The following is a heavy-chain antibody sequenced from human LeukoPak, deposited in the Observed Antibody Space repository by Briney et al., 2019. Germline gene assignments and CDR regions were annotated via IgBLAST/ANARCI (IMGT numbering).Heavy chain of an antibody. J-gene: IGHJ4*02. Sequence: GGSLRLSCAASGFTFSSYAMTWVRQAPGKGLEWVSAISGSGGNTYYADSAKGRFTISRDNSKNTLCLQMNSLRAEDTALYYCAKVADMTIRNGWDYWGQGTLVTVSS. D-gene: IGHD5-24*01. V-gene: IGHV3-23*01. CDR1: GFTFSSYA. CDR2: ISGSGGNT. CDR3: AKVADMTIRNGWDY.